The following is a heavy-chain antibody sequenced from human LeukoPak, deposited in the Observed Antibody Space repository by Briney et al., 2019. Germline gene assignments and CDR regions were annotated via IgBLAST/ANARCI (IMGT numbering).Heavy chain of an antibody. V-gene: IGHV3-33*06. D-gene: IGHD3-3*01. J-gene: IGHJ4*02. CDR3: AKAIVGRKMVFDY. Sequence: SGGSLRLSCAASGFTFSSYGMHWVRQAPGKGLEWVAVIWYDGSNKYYADSVKGRFTSSRDNSKNTLYLQMNSLRAEDTAVYYCAKAIVGRKMVFDYWGQGTLVTVSS. CDR2: IWYDGSNK. CDR1: GFTFSSYG.